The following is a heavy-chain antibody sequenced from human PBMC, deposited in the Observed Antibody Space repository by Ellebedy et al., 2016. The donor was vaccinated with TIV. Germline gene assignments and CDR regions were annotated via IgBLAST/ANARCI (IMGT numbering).Heavy chain of an antibody. Sequence: MPSETLSLTCTLSGGSTSVYYWSRIRQPPGRALEWIGYIYYTGNTQYNPSLRSRVTISTDTSKTQFSLKLTSVTAADTAVYYCARDVLNYHGSDGYPGALDIWGRGTMVTVSS. J-gene: IGHJ3*02. V-gene: IGHV4-59*01. CDR3: ARDVLNYHGSDGYPGALDI. CDR2: IYYTGNT. D-gene: IGHD5-18*01. CDR1: GGSTSVYY.